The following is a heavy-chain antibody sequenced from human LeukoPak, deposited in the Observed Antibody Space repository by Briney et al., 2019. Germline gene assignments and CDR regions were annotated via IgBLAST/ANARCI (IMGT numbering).Heavy chain of an antibody. CDR3: ARDSSFGRFGELDSPTDY. Sequence: GGSLRLSCAASGFTFSSYEMNWVRQAPGKGLEWVSYISSSGSTIYYADSVKGRFTISRDNAKNSLYLQMNSLRAEDTAVCYCARDSSFGRFGELDSPTDYWGQGTLVTVSS. CDR2: ISSSGSTI. J-gene: IGHJ4*02. D-gene: IGHD3-10*01. CDR1: GFTFSSYE. V-gene: IGHV3-48*03.